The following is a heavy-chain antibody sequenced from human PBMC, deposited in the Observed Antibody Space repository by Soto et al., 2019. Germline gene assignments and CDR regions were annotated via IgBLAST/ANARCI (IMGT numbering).Heavy chain of an antibody. CDR2: ISGNNEAT. CDR1: CYTFDACG. D-gene: IGHD2-2*02. V-gene: IGHV1-18*04. J-gene: IGHJ5*01. CDR3: VKELKYIRVCGKLFDS. Sequence: SSEVTSQASCYTFDACGLSSVRQDHGQGFERMRCISGNNEATNYAPKVQDRITMTRDTSTGVASMARRSLRSDDTAIYYCVKELKYIRVCGKLFDSWVQGTWV.